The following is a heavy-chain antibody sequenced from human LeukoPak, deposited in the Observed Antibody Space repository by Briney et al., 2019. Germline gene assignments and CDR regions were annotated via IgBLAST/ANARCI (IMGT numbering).Heavy chain of an antibody. CDR1: GGSISSGDYY. D-gene: IGHD6-19*01. CDR2: IYDSGST. CDR3: ARLTDSGVDY. V-gene: IGHV4-30-4*01. J-gene: IGHJ4*02. Sequence: KASQTLSLTCTVSGGSISSGDYYWSWIRQPPGKGLEWIAYIYDSGSTNYNPSLKSRVTISVDTSKNQFSLKLSSVTAADTAVYYCARLTDSGVDYWGQGTLVTVSS.